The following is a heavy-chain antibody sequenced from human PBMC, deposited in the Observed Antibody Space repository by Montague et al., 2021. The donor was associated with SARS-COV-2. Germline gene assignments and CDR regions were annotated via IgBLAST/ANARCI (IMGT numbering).Heavy chain of an antibody. D-gene: IGHD6-19*01. Sequence: SETLSLTCAVYGGSFSGHYWSWIRQPPGKGLEWIGEINHSGSTNYNPSLKSRVIISVDTSKNQFSLKLSSVTAADTAVYYCARGSRQWLVRPPHYYYFDYWGQGTLVTVSS. CDR3: ARGSRQWLVRPPHYYYFDY. V-gene: IGHV4-34*01. CDR1: GGSFSGHY. CDR2: INHSGST. J-gene: IGHJ4*02.